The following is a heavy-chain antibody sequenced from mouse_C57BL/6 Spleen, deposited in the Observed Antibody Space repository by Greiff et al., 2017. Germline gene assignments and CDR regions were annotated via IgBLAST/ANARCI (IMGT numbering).Heavy chain of an antibody. CDR3: ARSETADY. J-gene: IGHJ2*01. CDR2: INPSTGGT. Sequence: EVQLQQSGPELVKPGASVKISCKASGYSFTGYYMNWVKQSPEKSLEWIGEINPSTGGTTYNQKFKAKATLTVDKSSSTAYMQLKSLTSEDSAVYYCARSETADYWGQGTTLTVSS. D-gene: IGHD4-1*01. CDR1: GYSFTGYY. V-gene: IGHV1-42*01.